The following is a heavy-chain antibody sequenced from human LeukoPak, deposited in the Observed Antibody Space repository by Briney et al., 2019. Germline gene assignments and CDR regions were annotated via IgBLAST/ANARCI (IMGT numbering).Heavy chain of an antibody. CDR2: ISSSSSTI. Sequence: GGSLRLSCAASGFTFSSYSMNWVRQAPGKGLEWVSYISSSSSTIYYADSVKGRFTISRDNAKNSLYLKMNSLRAEDTAVYYCARGWTYYYDSSVDYWGQGTLVTVSS. CDR3: ARGWTYYYDSSVDY. J-gene: IGHJ4*02. CDR1: GFTFSSYS. V-gene: IGHV3-48*04. D-gene: IGHD3-22*01.